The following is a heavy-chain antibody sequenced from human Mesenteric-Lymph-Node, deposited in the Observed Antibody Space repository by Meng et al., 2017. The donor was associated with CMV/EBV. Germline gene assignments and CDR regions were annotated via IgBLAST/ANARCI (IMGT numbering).Heavy chain of an antibody. CDR2: IWYDGSNK. Sequence: GESLKISCAASGLTFSSHWMHWVRQAPGKGLEWVAVIWYDGSNKYYADSVKGRFTISRDNSKNTLYLQMNSLRAEDTAVYYCAKDIHLRVVPAAIGNYYYYGMDVWGQGTTVTVSS. CDR3: AKDIHLRVVPAAIGNYYYYGMDV. V-gene: IGHV3-33*06. J-gene: IGHJ6*02. CDR1: GLTFSSHW. D-gene: IGHD2-2*01.